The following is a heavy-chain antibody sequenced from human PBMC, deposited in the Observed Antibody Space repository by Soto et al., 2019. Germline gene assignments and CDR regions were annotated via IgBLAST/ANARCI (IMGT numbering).Heavy chain of an antibody. CDR3: ARGRRWFDP. J-gene: IGHJ5*02. CDR2: INHSGST. Sequence: SETLSLTCAVYGGSFSGYYWSWIRQPPGKGLEWIGEINHSGSTNYNPSLKSRVTISVDTSKNQFSLKLSSVTAADTAVYYCARGRRWFDPWGQGTLVTVSS. V-gene: IGHV4-34*01. CDR1: GGSFSGYY.